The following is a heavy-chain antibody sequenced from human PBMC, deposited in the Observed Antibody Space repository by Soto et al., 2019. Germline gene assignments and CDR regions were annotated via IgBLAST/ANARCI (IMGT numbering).Heavy chain of an antibody. CDR2: IRSKAYGGTT. D-gene: IGHD3-3*01. CDR1: GFTFGDYA. CDR3: TACYDFWSGCEDWFDP. Sequence: GGSLRLSCTASGFTFGDYAMSWFRQAPGKGLEWVGFIRSKAYGGTTEYAASVKGRFTISRDDSKSIAYLQMNSLKTEDTAVYYCTACYDFWSGCEDWFDPWGQGTLVTVSS. V-gene: IGHV3-49*03. J-gene: IGHJ5*02.